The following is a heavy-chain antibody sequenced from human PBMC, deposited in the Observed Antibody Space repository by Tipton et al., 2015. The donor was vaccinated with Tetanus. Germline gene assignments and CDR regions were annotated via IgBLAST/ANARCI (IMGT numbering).Heavy chain of an antibody. CDR1: GFTFSSYG. CDR2: ISYDGSNK. J-gene: IGHJ4*02. Sequence: EASGFTFSSYGMHWVRQAPGKGLEWVAVISYDGSNKYYADSVKGRFTISRDNSKNTLYLQMNSQRAEDTAVYYCAKDLLPIWSGYYNIDYWGQGTLVTVSS. CDR3: AKDLLPIWSGYYNIDY. V-gene: IGHV3-30*18. D-gene: IGHD3-3*01.